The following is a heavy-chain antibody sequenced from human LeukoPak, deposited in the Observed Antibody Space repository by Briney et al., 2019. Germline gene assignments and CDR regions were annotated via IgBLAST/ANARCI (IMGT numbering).Heavy chain of an antibody. J-gene: IGHJ4*02. Sequence: SETLSLTCTASGDSISRDYWNWVRQPPGKGLEWMGYINYSGSTNYNPSLKSRVAISKDTSKNQFSLNLSTVTAADTAVYYCARAVKGVWSGPIDYWGQGTLVTVSS. CDR2: INYSGST. CDR1: GDSISRDY. V-gene: IGHV4-59*08. D-gene: IGHD3-3*01. CDR3: ARAVKGVWSGPIDY.